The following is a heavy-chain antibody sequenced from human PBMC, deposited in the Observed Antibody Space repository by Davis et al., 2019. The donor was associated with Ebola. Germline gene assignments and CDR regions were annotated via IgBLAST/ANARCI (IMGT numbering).Heavy chain of an antibody. J-gene: IGHJ4*02. D-gene: IGHD1-26*01. CDR2: INPNSGGT. CDR1: GYTFTGYY. Sequence: ASVKVSCKASGYTFTGYYMHWVRQAPGQGLEWMGWINPNSGGTNYAQKFQGRVTMTRDTSTSTVYMELSSLRSEDTAVYYCARDPMYSGSYWSPGYYFDYWGQGTLVTVSS. V-gene: IGHV1-2*02. CDR3: ARDPMYSGSYWSPGYYFDY.